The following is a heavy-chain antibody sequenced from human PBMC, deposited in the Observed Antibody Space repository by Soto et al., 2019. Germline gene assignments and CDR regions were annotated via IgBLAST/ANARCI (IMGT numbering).Heavy chain of an antibody. CDR2: MNPNSGNT. D-gene: IGHD1-1*01. Sequence: QVQLVQSGAEVKKPGASVKVSCKASGYTFTSYDINWVRQATGQGLEWMGWMNPNSGNTGYAQKFQGRVTMTRNTSTSTPYMELSSLRYEDTDVYYCAREMTTRGMKVWGQGTTVNVAS. CDR1: GYTFTSYD. CDR3: AREMTTRGMKV. V-gene: IGHV1-8*01. J-gene: IGHJ6*02.